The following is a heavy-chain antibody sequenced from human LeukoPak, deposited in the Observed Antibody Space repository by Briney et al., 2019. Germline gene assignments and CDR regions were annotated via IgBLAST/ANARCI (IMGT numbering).Heavy chain of an antibody. V-gene: IGHV1-69*04. Sequence: ASVKVSCKASGGTFSSYAISWVRQAPGQGLEWMGRIIPIFGIANYAQKFQGRVMITADKSTSTAYMELSSLRSEDTAVYYCARGKSYDILTGYYTNYYYGMDVWGQGTTVTVSS. CDR3: ARGKSYDILTGYYTNYYYGMDV. J-gene: IGHJ6*02. CDR2: IIPIFGIA. CDR1: GGTFSSYA. D-gene: IGHD3-9*01.